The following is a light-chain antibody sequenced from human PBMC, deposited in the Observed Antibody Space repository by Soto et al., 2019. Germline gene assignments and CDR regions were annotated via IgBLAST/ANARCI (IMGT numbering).Light chain of an antibody. J-gene: IGKJ5*01. Sequence: DIQMTQSPSSLSASVGDRVTIACRASQTIGTYLSWYQQKPGKDPKLLIYAASTLQSGVPSRFSGSGSGTDFTLTITTLQPDDFATYYCQQSYSTLPITFGQGTRLEIK. CDR2: AAS. CDR1: QTIGTY. CDR3: QQSYSTLPIT. V-gene: IGKV1-39*01.